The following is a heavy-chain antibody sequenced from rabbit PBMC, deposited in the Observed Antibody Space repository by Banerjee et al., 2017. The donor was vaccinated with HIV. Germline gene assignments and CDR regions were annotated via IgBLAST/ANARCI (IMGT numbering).Heavy chain of an antibody. CDR3: AGDRGDWGYYFAL. CDR1: GFSFSTISY. Sequence: QEQVEESGGDLVKPEGSLTLTCTASGFSFSTISYMCWVRQAPGKGLEWIGCINTGSRNAYYASWVISRFTISKTSSTTVALHMTSLTAADTATYFCAGDRGDWGYYFALWGPGTLVTVS. V-gene: IGHV1S45*01. CDR2: INTGSRNA. D-gene: IGHD4-1*01. J-gene: IGHJ4*01.